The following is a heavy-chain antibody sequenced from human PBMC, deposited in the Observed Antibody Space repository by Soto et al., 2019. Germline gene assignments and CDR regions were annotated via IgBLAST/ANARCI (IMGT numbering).Heavy chain of an antibody. CDR3: ARGGVSTTGTTRNYYYGMDV. V-gene: IGHV1-69*06. CDR1: GGTFSSYA. Sequence: QVQLVQSGAEVKKPGSSVKVSCKASGGTFSSYAISWVRQAPGQGLEWMGGIIPIFGTANYAQKFQGRVTITADKSTSTAYMGLSSLRSEDTAVYYCARGGVSTTGTTRNYYYGMDVWGQGTTVTVSS. J-gene: IGHJ6*02. CDR2: IIPIFGTA. D-gene: IGHD1-1*01.